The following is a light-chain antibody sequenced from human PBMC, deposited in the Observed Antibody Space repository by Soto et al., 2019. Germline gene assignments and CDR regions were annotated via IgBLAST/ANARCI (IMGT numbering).Light chain of an antibody. CDR1: SSDIGAHDD. CDR3: CSYTSDLTPYV. CDR2: GVT. J-gene: IGLJ1*01. Sequence: QSVLTQPASVSGSPGQSITISCTGTSSDIGAHDDVSWYQQHPGKVPKILIYGVTDRPSGISNRFSGFKSGNVASLTISGLQADDEADYYCCSYTSDLTPYVFGTGTKVTVL. V-gene: IGLV2-14*03.